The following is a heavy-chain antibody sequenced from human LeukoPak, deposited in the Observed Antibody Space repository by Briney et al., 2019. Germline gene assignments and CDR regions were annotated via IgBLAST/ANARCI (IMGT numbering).Heavy chain of an antibody. CDR2: IYSGGST. CDR1: GFTVSSNY. CDR3: ARGLREFGYYYYHMDV. Sequence: GGSLRLSCAASGFTVSSNYMSWVRQAPGKGLEWVSVIYSGGSTYYADSVKGRFTISRDNSKNTLYLQMNSLRAEDTAVYYCARGLREFGYYYYHMDVWGKGTTVTVSS. V-gene: IGHV3-66*01. D-gene: IGHD3-10*01. J-gene: IGHJ6*03.